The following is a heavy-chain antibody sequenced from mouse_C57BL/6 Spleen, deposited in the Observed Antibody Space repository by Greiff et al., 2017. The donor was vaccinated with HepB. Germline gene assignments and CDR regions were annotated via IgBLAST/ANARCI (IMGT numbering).Heavy chain of an antibody. J-gene: IGHJ2*01. D-gene: IGHD2-5*01. CDR2: IDPETGGT. CDR3: TRSPYSNYFDY. CDR1: GYTFTDYE. Sequence: VQVVESGAELVRPGASVTLSCKASGYTFTDYEMHWVKQTPVHGLEWIGAIDPETGGTAYNQKFKGKAILTADKSSSTAYMELRSLTSEDSAVYYCTRSPYSNYFDYWGQGTTLTVSS. V-gene: IGHV1-15*01.